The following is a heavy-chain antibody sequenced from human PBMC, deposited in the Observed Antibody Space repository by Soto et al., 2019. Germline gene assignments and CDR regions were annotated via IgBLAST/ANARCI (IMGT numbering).Heavy chain of an antibody. Sequence: ASVKVSCKASGYSFFSYYIHWVRQAPGQGLEWMGRFLASGGNTFYAQRFRGRVSMTRDTSSTNTVSLELTSLTSDDTAVYYCARGGATIFGVIDSCGEGTRVTVYS. V-gene: IGHV1-46*01. CDR2: FLASGGNT. J-gene: IGHJ4*02. CDR1: GYSFFSYY. CDR3: ARGGATIFGVIDS. D-gene: IGHD3-3*02.